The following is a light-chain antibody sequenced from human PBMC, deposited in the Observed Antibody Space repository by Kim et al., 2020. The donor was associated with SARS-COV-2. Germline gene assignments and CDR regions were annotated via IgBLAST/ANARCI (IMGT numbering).Light chain of an antibody. V-gene: IGKV2-30*02. CDR2: KVS. CDR1: QSLVHSDGNTY. CDR3: MQGTHWPPIT. Sequence: DVVMTQSPLSLPVTLGQPASISCRSSQSLVHSDGNTYLNWFQQRPGQSPRRLIYKVSNRDSGVPDRFSGSGSGTDFTLKIRSVEAEYVGVYYCMQGTHWPPITFCQGTRLEIK. J-gene: IGKJ5*01.